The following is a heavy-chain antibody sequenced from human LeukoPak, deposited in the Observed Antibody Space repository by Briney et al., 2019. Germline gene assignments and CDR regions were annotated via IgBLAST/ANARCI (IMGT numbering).Heavy chain of an antibody. CDR3: ARGTDFPVWLDWFDP. CDR2: ISAYNGNT. J-gene: IGHJ5*02. CDR1: GYTFTSYG. Sequence: ASVKVSCKASGYTFTSYGISWVRQAPGQGLEWMGWISAYNGNTNYAQKLQGRVTMTTDTSTSTAYMELRSRRSDDTAVYYCARGTDFPVWLDWFDPWGQGTLVTVSS. V-gene: IGHV1-18*01. D-gene: IGHD3/OR15-3a*01.